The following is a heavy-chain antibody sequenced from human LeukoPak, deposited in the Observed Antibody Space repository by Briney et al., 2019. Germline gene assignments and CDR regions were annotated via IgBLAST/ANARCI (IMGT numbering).Heavy chain of an antibody. CDR2: VKQDGSEK. V-gene: IGHV3-7*01. J-gene: IGHJ2*01. CDR3: ATRYFDL. Sequence: GGSLRLSCAASGFTFSNYWMNWVRQAPGKGLEWVANVKQDGSEKYYVAPVKGRFTISRDNAKNSLYLQMNSLRAEDTAVYYCATRYFDLWGRGTLVTVSS. CDR1: GFTFSNYW.